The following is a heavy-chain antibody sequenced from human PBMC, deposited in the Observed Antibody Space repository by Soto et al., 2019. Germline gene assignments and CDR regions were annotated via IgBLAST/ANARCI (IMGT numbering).Heavy chain of an antibody. V-gene: IGHV3-30-3*01. CDR3: ARDRIAGGYSNYYGMDV. CDR2: ISYDGSNK. Sequence: GGSLRLSCAASGFTFSSYAMHWVRQAPGKGLEWVAVISYDGSNKYYADSVKGRFTISRDNSKNTLYLQMNSLRAEDTAVYYCARDRIAGGYSNYYGMDVWGQGTTVTVSS. J-gene: IGHJ6*02. D-gene: IGHD5-18*01. CDR1: GFTFSSYA.